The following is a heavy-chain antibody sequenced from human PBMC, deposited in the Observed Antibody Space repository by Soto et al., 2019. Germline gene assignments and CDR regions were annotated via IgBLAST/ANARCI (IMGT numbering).Heavy chain of an antibody. CDR1: GFTFSSYA. V-gene: IGHV3-23*01. CDR2: ISGSGGST. D-gene: IGHD3-3*01. CDR3: ATRPLYDFWSGYPNFGP. Sequence: PGGSLRLSCAASGFTFSSYAMSWVRQAPGKGLEWVSAISGSGGSTYYADSVKGRFTISRDNSKNTLYLQMNSLRAEDTAVYYCATRPLYDFWSGYPNFGPWGQGTLVTVSS. J-gene: IGHJ5*02.